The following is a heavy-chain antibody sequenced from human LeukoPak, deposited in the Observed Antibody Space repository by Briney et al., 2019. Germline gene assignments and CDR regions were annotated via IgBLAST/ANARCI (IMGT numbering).Heavy chain of an antibody. CDR1: GFTFSSYA. CDR2: ISGSGGST. Sequence: GGSLRLSCAASGFTFSSYAMSWVRQAPGKWLEWVSAISGSGGSTYYADSVKGRFTISRDNSKNTLYLQMNSLRAEDTAVYYCAKDSQGYSYGYFAFDIWGQGTMVTVSS. V-gene: IGHV3-23*01. D-gene: IGHD5-18*01. J-gene: IGHJ3*02. CDR3: AKDSQGYSYGYFAFDI.